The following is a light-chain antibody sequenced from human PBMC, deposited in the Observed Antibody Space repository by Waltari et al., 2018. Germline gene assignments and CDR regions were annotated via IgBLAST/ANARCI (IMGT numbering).Light chain of an antibody. CDR3: QHVDTYPIT. V-gene: IGKV1-9*01. CDR1: QGINNY. J-gene: IGKJ5*01. Sequence: DIQLTQSPSFLSASVGDRLTITCRASQGINNYLAWYQQQPGKAPKLLIYFASTLQSGVPARFSGSGSGADFTLTISSLRPEDFATYFCQHVDTYPITFGQGTRLEI. CDR2: FAS.